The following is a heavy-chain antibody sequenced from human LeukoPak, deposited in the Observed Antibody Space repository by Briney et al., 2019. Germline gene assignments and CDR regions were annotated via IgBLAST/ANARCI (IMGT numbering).Heavy chain of an antibody. Sequence: PSETLSLTCTVSGGAISSGDYYWSWIRQPPGKGLEWIGYIYYSGSTYYNPSLKSRVTISVDTSKNQYSLKLSSVTAADTAVYYCAGYYYGSGMVDMDAFDIWGQGTMVTVSS. CDR3: AGYYYGSGMVDMDAFDI. V-gene: IGHV4-30-4*08. D-gene: IGHD3-10*01. CDR1: GGAISSGDYY. J-gene: IGHJ3*02. CDR2: IYYSGST.